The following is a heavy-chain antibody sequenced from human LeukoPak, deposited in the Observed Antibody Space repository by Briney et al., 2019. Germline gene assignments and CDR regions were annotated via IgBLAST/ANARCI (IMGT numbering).Heavy chain of an antibody. CDR1: GYTFTSYY. Sequence: ASVKVSCKASGYTFTSYYMHWVRQAPGQGLEWMGIINPSGGSTSYAQKFQGRVTMTRDMSTSTVYMELSSLRSEDTAVYYCARETIDRERKRGAFDIWGQGTMVTVSS. D-gene: IGHD3-3*01. CDR2: INPSGGST. V-gene: IGHV1-46*01. J-gene: IGHJ3*02. CDR3: ARETIDRERKRGAFDI.